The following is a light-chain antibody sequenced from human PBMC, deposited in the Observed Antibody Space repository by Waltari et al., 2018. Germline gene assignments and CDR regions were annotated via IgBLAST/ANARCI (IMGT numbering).Light chain of an antibody. V-gene: IGLV2-11*01. J-gene: IGLJ3*02. CDR1: SSSVGSYNL. Sequence: QSALTQPRSVSGSPGQSVTISCTGSSSSVGSYNLFSWYQQHPGQAPKLVIYDGNIRPSGVPYRFSGSKSGNTASLTISGLQGEDEADYYCCSYAGNFIWVFGGGTTVTVL. CDR2: DGN. CDR3: CSYAGNFIWV.